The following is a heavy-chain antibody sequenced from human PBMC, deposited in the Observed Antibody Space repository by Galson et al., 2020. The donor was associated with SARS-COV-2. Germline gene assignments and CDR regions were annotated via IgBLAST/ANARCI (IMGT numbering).Heavy chain of an antibody. CDR1: GFSLSTRGIF. D-gene: IGHD3-16*01. CDR3: ARSYTFSYYYGMDV. V-gene: IGHV2-70*11. Sequence: SGPTLVKPTQTLPLTCSFSGFSLSTRGIFVSWLRQPPGKALEWLARLDWADDKYYNTSLKTRLTISKDTSKNQVVLTMTNMDPVDTATYYCARSYTFSYYYGMDVWGQGTTVTVSS. CDR2: LDWADDK. J-gene: IGHJ6*02.